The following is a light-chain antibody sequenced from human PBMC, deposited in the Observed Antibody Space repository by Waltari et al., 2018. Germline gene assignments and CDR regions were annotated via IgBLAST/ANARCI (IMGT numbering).Light chain of an antibody. Sequence: QSVLTQPPSVSAAPGQRLPLSCSGSSTNIGRSYVCWYQHVPGTAPKLLIYDDDKRLPESPGRFSGSKSGTSAVLGITGLQTEDEADYYCGTWDSGLSVVVFGGGTRLTVL. CDR3: GTWDSGLSVVV. CDR1: STNIGRSY. CDR2: DDD. V-gene: IGLV1-51*01. J-gene: IGLJ2*01.